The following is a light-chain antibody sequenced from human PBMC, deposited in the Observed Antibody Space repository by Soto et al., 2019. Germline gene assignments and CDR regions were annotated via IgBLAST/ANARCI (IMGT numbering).Light chain of an antibody. V-gene: IGKV3-20*01. CDR1: QTVTGNY. Sequence: EIVLTQSPGTLSLSPGDRATLSCSASQTVTGNYLAWYHQTPGQAPRLLIHSASSRATGIPDRFSASGSGTDYTLTISRLEPEDFAVYYCQQYSASPRTFGQGTRVEIK. CDR3: QQYSASPRT. J-gene: IGKJ1*01. CDR2: SAS.